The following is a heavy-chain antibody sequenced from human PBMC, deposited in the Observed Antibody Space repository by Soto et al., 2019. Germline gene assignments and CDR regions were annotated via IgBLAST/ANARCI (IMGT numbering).Heavy chain of an antibody. CDR1: GYSFASHG. D-gene: IGHD2-15*01. CDR3: ARAYCSSGSPCNGMDV. V-gene: IGHV5-51*01. J-gene: IGHJ6*02. CDR2: TYPGDSAT. Sequence: PGASQKISCKGSGYSFASHGVRRMRNIPEKGLEWLGITYPGDSATRYSPSFQGQVTISADKSISTAYLQWSSLKASDTAMYYCARAYCSSGSPCNGMDVWGQGTTVTVSS.